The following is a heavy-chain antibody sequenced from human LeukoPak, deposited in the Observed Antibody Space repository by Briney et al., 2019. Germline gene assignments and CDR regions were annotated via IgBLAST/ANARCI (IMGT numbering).Heavy chain of an antibody. J-gene: IGHJ6*03. CDR2: INTNTGNP. V-gene: IGHV7-4-1*02. CDR3: ARESSQDYYYYYMDV. Sequence: ASVKVSCKASGYTFTSYAMNWVRQAPGQGLEWMGWINTNTGNPTYAQGFTGRFVFSLDTSVSTAYLQISSLKAEDTAVYYCARESSQDYYYYYMDVWGKGTTVTVSS. CDR1: GYTFTSYA.